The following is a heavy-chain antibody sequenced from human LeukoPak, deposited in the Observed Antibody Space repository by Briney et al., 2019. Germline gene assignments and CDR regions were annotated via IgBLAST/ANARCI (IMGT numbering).Heavy chain of an antibody. D-gene: IGHD3-3*01. V-gene: IGHV1-2*04. CDR2: INPNSGGT. CDR3: ARSGTAPYYYYGMDV. Sequence: ASVKVSCKASGGTFSSYAISWVRQAPGQGLEWMGWINPNSGGTNYAQKFQGWVTMTRDTSISTAYMELSRLRSDDTAVYYCARSGTAPYYYYGMDVWGKGTTVTVSS. J-gene: IGHJ6*04. CDR1: GGTFSSYA.